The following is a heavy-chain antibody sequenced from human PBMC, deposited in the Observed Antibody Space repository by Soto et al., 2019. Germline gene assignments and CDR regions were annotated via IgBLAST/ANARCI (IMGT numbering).Heavy chain of an antibody. CDR1: GYTLTELS. CDR2: FDSVVGKT. D-gene: IGHD6-13*01. J-gene: IGHJ6*02. Sequence: ASVKVSCKVSGYTLTELSMHWVRHAPGKGLEWMGGFDSVVGKTNYAQKFQGRVTITADASTSTAYMELSSLRSEDTAVYYCARAQTGYSSSWYDPESYYYYYGMDVWGQGTTVTVSS. CDR3: ARAQTGYSSSWYDPESYYYYYGMDV. V-gene: IGHV1-24*01.